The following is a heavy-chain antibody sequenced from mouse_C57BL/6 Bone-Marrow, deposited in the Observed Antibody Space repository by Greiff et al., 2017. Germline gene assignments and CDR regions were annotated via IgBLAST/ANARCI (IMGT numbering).Heavy chain of an antibody. J-gene: IGHJ2*01. D-gene: IGHD1-1*01. Sequence: VQGVESGAELARPGASVKLSCKASGYTFTSYGISWVKQRTGQGLEWIGEIYPRSGNTYYNEKFKGKATLTADKSSSTAYMELRSLTSEDSAVYFCARWSWVVDYWGQGTTLTVSS. CDR1: GYTFTSYG. V-gene: IGHV1-81*01. CDR3: ARWSWVVDY. CDR2: IYPRSGNT.